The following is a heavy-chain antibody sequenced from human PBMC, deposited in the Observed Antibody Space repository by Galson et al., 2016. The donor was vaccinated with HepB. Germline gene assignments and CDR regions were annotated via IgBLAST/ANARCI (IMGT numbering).Heavy chain of an antibody. V-gene: IGHV4-34*01. CDR1: GGSFSGCY. CDR3: ARQGAIGYCYGR. Sequence: SETLSLTCGVYGGSFSGCYWSWIRQPPGKGLEWIGEINHSGRTNYNPSLKSRVTMSVDTSKNQFSLKLSSVTAADTAVYYCARQGAIGYCYGRWGQGTLVTVSS. D-gene: IGHD5-18*01. CDR2: INHSGRT. J-gene: IGHJ4*02.